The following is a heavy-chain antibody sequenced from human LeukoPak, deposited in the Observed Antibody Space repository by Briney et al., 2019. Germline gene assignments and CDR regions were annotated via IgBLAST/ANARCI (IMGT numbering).Heavy chain of an antibody. Sequence: GGSLRLSCAASGFTFSSHAMHWVRQAPGKGLEWVTYISYDGSTKYYADSVKSRFIISRDHSKNALYLQMSSLRAEDTAVYYCARDRSTKYSLDYWGQGTLDTVSS. J-gene: IGHJ4*02. D-gene: IGHD2/OR15-2a*01. CDR1: GFTFSSHA. V-gene: IGHV3-30-3*01. CDR3: ARDRSTKYSLDY. CDR2: ISYDGSTK.